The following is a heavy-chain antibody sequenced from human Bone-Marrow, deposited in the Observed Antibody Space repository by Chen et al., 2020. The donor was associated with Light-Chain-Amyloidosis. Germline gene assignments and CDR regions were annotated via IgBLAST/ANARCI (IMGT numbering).Heavy chain of an antibody. J-gene: IGHJ4*02. CDR1: GFTFSNYG. CDR3: ARVSFERGGPARPPGDS. CDR2: LSYDVNSK. V-gene: IGHV3-30-3*01. Sequence: QVQLVESGGGVVQPGRSLRLSCAASGFTFSNYGMHWVRQTPGKGLEWVAVLSYDVNSKYYADSVKGRFTISRDSSKNTLYLQMNSLRAEDTAVYYCARVSFERGGPARPPGDSWGQGTLVTVSS. D-gene: IGHD6-6*01.